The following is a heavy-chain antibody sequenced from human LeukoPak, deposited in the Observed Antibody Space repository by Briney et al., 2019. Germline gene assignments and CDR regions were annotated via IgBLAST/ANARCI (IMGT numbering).Heavy chain of an antibody. CDR3: ARHPWNSGMDV. Sequence: SETLSLTCSVSGGSISSSTYYWGWIRQPPGKGLEWIGSIYNSGSTYYNPPLKSRVTISVDTSKNQFSLKLNSVTAADTAVYYCARHPWNSGMDVWGQGTTVTVSS. CDR2: IYNSGST. D-gene: IGHD1-1*01. CDR1: GGSISSSTYY. J-gene: IGHJ6*02. V-gene: IGHV4-39*01.